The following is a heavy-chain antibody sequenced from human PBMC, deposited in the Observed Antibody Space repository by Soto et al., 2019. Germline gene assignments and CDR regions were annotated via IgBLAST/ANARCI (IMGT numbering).Heavy chain of an antibody. CDR2: IIPIFGTA. V-gene: IGHV1-69*12. Sequence: QVQLVQSGAEVKKPGSSVKVSCKASGGTFSSYAISWVRQAPGQGLEWMGEIIPIFGTANYAQKFQGRVTITADESTSTAYMELSSLRSEDTAVYYCARDRGASSGYYPYWFDPWGQGTLVTVSS. CDR3: ARDRGASSGYYPYWFDP. D-gene: IGHD3-22*01. CDR1: GGTFSSYA. J-gene: IGHJ5*02.